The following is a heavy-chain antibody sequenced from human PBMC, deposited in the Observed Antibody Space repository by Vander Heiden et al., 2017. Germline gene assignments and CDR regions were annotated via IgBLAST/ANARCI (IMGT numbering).Heavy chain of an antibody. J-gene: IGHJ3*02. CDR1: GFTFRSYD. V-gene: IGHV3-13*01. CDR2: IGTAGDT. D-gene: IGHD3-22*01. CDR3: ARGSRYYDSSGYPHDAFDI. Sequence: EVQLVESGGGLVQPGGSLRLSCAASGFTFRSYDMHWVRQATGKGLEWVSAIGTAGDTYYPGSVKGRFTISRENAKNSLYLQMNSLRAGDTAVYYCARGSRYYDSSGYPHDAFDIWGQGTMVTVSS.